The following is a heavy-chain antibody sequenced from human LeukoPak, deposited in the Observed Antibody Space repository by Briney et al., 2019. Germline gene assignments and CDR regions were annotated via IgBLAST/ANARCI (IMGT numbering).Heavy chain of an antibody. V-gene: IGHV5-51*01. CDR2: IYPGDSDT. CDR1: GCSFTSYW. J-gene: IGHJ4*02. Sequence: GGALQISCKGAGCSFTSYWIGWVRQLPGKGREGMGIIYPGDSDTRYSPAFEGQVTISAEKSSSTAYLQWSSLKAADDTMYYCPTGSSFSGSYWAYWGQGPLVTFSS. D-gene: IGHD1-26*01. CDR3: PTGSSFSGSYWAY.